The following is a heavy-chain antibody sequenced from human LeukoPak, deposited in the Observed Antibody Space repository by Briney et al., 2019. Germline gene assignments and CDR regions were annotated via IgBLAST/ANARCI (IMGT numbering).Heavy chain of an antibody. Sequence: SETLSLTCAVYGGSFSGYYWSWIRQPPGKGLEWIGEVNHSGSTNYNPSLKSRVTISVDTSKNQFSLMLSSVTAADTAVYYCAGEIAAAGTSFDYWGQGTLVTVSS. CDR3: AGEIAAAGTSFDY. CDR1: GGSFSGYY. J-gene: IGHJ4*02. D-gene: IGHD6-13*01. CDR2: VNHSGST. V-gene: IGHV4-34*01.